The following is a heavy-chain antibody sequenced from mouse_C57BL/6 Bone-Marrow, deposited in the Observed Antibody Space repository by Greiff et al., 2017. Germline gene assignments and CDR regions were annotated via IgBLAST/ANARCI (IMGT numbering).Heavy chain of an antibody. CDR2: IYPGSGST. CDR1: GYTFTSYW. Sequence: QVQLKQPGAELVKPGASVKMSCKASGYTFTSYWITWVKQRPGQGLEWIGDIYPGSGSTNYNEKFKSKATLTVDTSSSTAYMQLSSLTSEDSAVYYCARLLRSLYYAMDYWGQGTSVTVSS. CDR3: ARLLRSLYYAMDY. D-gene: IGHD1-1*01. V-gene: IGHV1-55*01. J-gene: IGHJ4*01.